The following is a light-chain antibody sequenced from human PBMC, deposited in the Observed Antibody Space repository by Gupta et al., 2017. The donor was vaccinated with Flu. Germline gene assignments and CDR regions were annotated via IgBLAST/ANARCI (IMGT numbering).Light chain of an antibody. V-gene: IGLV1-44*01. CDR2: TTN. CDR3: AAWDDSLDAVS. J-gene: IGLJ2*01. CDR1: TSNIGGNP. Sequence: STSNIGGNPVNWFQQLPGMAPKALIHTTNQRPSGVPDRLSASKSGTSASLVISGLQSDDEADYYCAAWDDSLDAVSFGGGTKLTVL.